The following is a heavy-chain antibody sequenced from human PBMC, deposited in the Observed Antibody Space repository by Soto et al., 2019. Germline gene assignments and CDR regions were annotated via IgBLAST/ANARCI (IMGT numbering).Heavy chain of an antibody. CDR2: ISSSSSYT. J-gene: IGHJ6*02. Sequence: GGSLRLSCAASGFTFSDYYMSWIRQAPGKGLEWVSYISSSSSYTNYADSVKGRFTISRDNAKNSLYLQMNSLRDEDTAMYYCACIFSGGYSYGFYYYGMDVWGQGTTVTVSS. CDR3: ACIFSGGYSYGFYYYGMDV. D-gene: IGHD5-18*01. CDR1: GFTFSDYY. V-gene: IGHV3-11*06.